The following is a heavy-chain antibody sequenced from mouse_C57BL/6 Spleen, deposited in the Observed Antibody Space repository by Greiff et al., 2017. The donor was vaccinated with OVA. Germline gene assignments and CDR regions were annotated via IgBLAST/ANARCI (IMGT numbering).Heavy chain of an antibody. CDR1: GFTFSSYG. V-gene: IGHV5-6*01. CDR2: ISSGGSYT. D-gene: IGHD1-1*01. J-gene: IGHJ1*03. Sequence: EVKLVESGGDLVKPGGSLKLSCAASGFTFSSYGMSWVRQTPDKRLEWVATISSGGSYTYYPDSVKGRFTISRDNAKNTLYLQMSSLKSEDTAMYYCASYGRRYFDVWGTGTTVTVSS. CDR3: ASYGRRYFDV.